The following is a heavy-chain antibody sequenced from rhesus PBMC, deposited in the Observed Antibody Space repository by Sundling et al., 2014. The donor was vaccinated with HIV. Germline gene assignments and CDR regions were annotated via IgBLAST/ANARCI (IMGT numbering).Heavy chain of an antibody. CDR1: GASITNNY. D-gene: IGHD5-36*01. J-gene: IGHJ6*01. V-gene: IGHV4-169*02. CDR2: IYGSDSSA. Sequence: QVQLQESGPGLVKPSETLSVTCAVSGASITNNYWSWIRQAPGKGLEWIGYIYGSDSSANYNPSLKSRVTLSVDTSKNQFSLKLSSVTAADTALYYCAREAGYNAFDSWGQGVVVTVSS. CDR3: AREAGYNAFDS.